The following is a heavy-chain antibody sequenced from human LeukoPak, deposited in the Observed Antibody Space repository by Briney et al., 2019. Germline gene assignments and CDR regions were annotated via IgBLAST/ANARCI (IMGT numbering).Heavy chain of an antibody. D-gene: IGHD3-9*01. V-gene: IGHV4-59*01. Sequence: SETLSLTCTVSGGSISSYYWSWIRQPPGKGPEWIGYIYYSGSTNYNPSLKSRVTISVDTSKNQFSLKLSSVTAADTAVYYCARDRGLRYFDWSQTTGAFDIWGQGTMVTVSS. CDR3: ARDRGLRYFDWSQTTGAFDI. J-gene: IGHJ3*02. CDR1: GGSISSYY. CDR2: IYYSGST.